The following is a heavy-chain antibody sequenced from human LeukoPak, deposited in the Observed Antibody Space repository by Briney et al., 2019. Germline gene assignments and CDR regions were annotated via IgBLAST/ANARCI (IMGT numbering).Heavy chain of an antibody. CDR1: GFSASSNY. D-gene: IGHD6-19*01. CDR3: AREFSGCDY. CDR2: LYSGGTT. J-gene: IGHJ4*02. Sequence: PGGSLRLSCAVSGFSASSNYMTWVRQAPGKGLEWVSVLYSGGTTYYADSVKGRFTISRDNSKNTLYLQMNSLRAEDTAVYYCAREFSGCDYWGQGTLVTVSS. V-gene: IGHV3-53*01.